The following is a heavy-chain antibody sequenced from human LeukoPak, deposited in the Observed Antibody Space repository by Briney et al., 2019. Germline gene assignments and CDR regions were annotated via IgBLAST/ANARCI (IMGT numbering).Heavy chain of an antibody. Sequence: GGSLRLSCAASGFAFSSYSMNWVRQAPGKGLEWVAVIWYDGSNKYYADSVKGRFTISRDNSKNTLYLQMNSLRAEDTAVYYCARTQVRYSSSRGGWFDPWGQEPWSPSPQ. CDR1: GFAFSSYS. J-gene: IGHJ5*02. V-gene: IGHV3-33*08. CDR3: ARTQVRYSSSRGGWFDP. D-gene: IGHD6-13*01. CDR2: IWYDGSNK.